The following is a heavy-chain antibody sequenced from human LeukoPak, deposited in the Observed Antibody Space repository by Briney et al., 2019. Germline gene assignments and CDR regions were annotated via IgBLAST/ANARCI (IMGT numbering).Heavy chain of an antibody. V-gene: IGHV3-74*01. J-gene: IGHJ5*02. D-gene: IGHD6-13*01. CDR1: GFTFSSYW. CDR2: INIDGSST. Sequence: GGSLRLSCAASGFTFSSYWMHWVRQAPGKGLVWVSRINIDGSSTSYADSVKGRFTISRDNAKNTLYLQMNSLRAEDTAVYYCARDGQQLVPNPATYNWFDPWGQGTLVTVSS. CDR3: ARDGQQLVPNPATYNWFDP.